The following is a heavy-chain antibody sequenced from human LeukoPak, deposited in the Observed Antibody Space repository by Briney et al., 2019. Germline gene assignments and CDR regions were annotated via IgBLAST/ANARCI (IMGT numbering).Heavy chain of an antibody. D-gene: IGHD1-26*01. Sequence: ASVKVSCKASGYTFTGYYIHWVRQAPGQGLEWMGGFDPEDGETIYAQKFQGRVTMTEDTSTDTAYMELSSLRSEDTAVYYCATYTYSGSFTYAFDIWGQGTMVTVSS. CDR3: ATYTYSGSFTYAFDI. CDR2: FDPEDGET. V-gene: IGHV1-24*01. CDR1: GYTFTGYY. J-gene: IGHJ3*02.